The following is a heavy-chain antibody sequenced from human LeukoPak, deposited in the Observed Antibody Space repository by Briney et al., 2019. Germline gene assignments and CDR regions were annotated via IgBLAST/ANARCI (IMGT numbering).Heavy chain of an antibody. CDR3: ARVDEGYYYDSSGYPTY. J-gene: IGHJ4*02. Sequence: PGGSLRLSCAASGFTFSSYAMHWVRQAPGKGLEWVSYISSSSSTIYYADSVKGRFTISRDNAKNSLYLQMNSLRDEDTAVYYCARVDEGYYYDSSGYPTYWGQGTLVTVSS. CDR1: GFTFSSYA. D-gene: IGHD3-22*01. V-gene: IGHV3-48*02. CDR2: ISSSSSTI.